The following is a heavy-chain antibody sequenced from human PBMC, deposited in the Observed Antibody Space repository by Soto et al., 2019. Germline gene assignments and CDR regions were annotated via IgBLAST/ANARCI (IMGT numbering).Heavy chain of an antibody. J-gene: IGHJ5*02. V-gene: IGHV4-4*02. CDR1: GGSIISHTNW. CDR3: ASLFGP. CDR2: IYYTGST. Sequence: SETLSLTCAVSGGSIISHTNWWTWVRQPPGKGLEWIGEIYYTGSTSYTPSLQSRVTMSVDKSNNQFSLELRSVTAADTATYYCASLFGPWGQGTLVTVSS. D-gene: IGHD3-10*01.